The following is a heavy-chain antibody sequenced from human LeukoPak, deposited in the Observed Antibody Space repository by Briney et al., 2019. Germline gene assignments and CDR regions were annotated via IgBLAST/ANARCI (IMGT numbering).Heavy chain of an antibody. Sequence: PSETLSLTCTVSGGSISSGDYYWSWIRQPPGKGLEWIGYIYYSGSTYYNPSLKSLVTISVDTSKNQFSLKLSSVTAADTAVYYCARALDRWYDFWRGGLYYYGMDVWGQGTTVTVSS. D-gene: IGHD3-3*01. V-gene: IGHV4-30-4*01. CDR3: ARALDRWYDFWRGGLYYYGMDV. J-gene: IGHJ6*02. CDR1: GGSISSGDYY. CDR2: IYYSGST.